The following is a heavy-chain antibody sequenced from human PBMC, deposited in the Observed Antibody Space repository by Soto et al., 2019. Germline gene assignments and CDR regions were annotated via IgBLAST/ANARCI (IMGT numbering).Heavy chain of an antibody. CDR1: GFTFSSYG. D-gene: IGHD3-3*01. V-gene: IGHV3-30*18. J-gene: IGHJ4*01. Sequence: SLRLSCAASGFTFSSYGMHWVRQAPGKGLEWVAVISYDGRNKYYADSVKGRFTISRDNSKSTLYLQMDSLRAEDTAVYYCAKGSGSDFWSGYYFWGHGTLVTVSS. CDR3: AKGSGSDFWSGYYF. CDR2: ISYDGRNK.